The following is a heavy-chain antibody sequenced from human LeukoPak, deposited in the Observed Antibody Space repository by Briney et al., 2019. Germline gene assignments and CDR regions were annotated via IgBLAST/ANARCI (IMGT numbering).Heavy chain of an antibody. Sequence: GGSLRLSCAASGFTFSSYEMNWVRQAPGKGLEWVSYISSSGSTIYYADSVKGRFTISRDNAKNSLYLQMNSLRAEDTAVYYCARGLGSGAFGIWGQGTMVTVSS. J-gene: IGHJ3*02. CDR1: GFTFSSYE. V-gene: IGHV3-48*03. CDR3: ARGLGSGAFGI. CDR2: ISSSGSTI. D-gene: IGHD7-27*01.